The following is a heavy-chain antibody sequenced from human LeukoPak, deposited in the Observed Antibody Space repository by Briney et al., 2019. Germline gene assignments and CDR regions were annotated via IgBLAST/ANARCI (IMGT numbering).Heavy chain of an antibody. CDR2: INHSGST. Sequence: SETLSLTCAVYGGSFSGYYWSWIRQPPGKGLEWIGEINHSGSTNYNPSLKSRVTISVDTFKNQFSLKLSSVTAADTAVYYCARVSSGWSDAFDIWGQETMVTVSS. CDR1: GGSFSGYY. D-gene: IGHD6-19*01. V-gene: IGHV4-34*01. CDR3: ARVSSGWSDAFDI. J-gene: IGHJ3*02.